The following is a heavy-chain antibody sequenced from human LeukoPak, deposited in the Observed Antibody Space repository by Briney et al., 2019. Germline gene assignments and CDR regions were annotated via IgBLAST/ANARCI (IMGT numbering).Heavy chain of an antibody. CDR2: ISSTGSTI. CDR1: GFTFSIYE. J-gene: IGHJ4*02. CDR3: ARETDSTLFDY. V-gene: IGHV3-48*03. Sequence: GGSLRLSCAASGFTFSIYEMNWVRQTPGKGLEWVSYISSTGSTIYYADSVKGRFTMYRDNAKNSLFLQMNSLRAEDTAVYYCARETDSTLFDYWGQGTLVTVSS. D-gene: IGHD2-2*01.